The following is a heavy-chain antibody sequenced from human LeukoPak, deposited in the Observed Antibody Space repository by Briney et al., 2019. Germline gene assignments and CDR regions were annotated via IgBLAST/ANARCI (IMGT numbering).Heavy chain of an antibody. J-gene: IGHJ4*02. D-gene: IGHD6-6*01. CDR3: ARIYSSSSIPDY. CDR1: GYTFTSYG. V-gene: IGHV1-18*01. Sequence: ASVKVSCKASGYTFTSYGISWVRQAPGQGLEWMGWISAYNGNTNYAQKLQGRVTMTTDTSTSTAYMELSSLRSEDTAVYYCARIYSSSSIPDYWGQGTLVTVSS. CDR2: ISAYNGNT.